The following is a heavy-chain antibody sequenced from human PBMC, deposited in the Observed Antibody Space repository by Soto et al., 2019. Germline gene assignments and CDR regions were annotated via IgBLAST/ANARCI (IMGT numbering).Heavy chain of an antibody. CDR1: GFTFNKYS. D-gene: IGHD3-22*01. V-gene: IGHV3-21*06. CDR2: ITSKTGDQ. Sequence: EVRLVESGGGLVKPGGSLRLSCAASGFTFNKYSMNWVRQAPGKGSEWVSSITSKTGDQYYADSVKGRFIISRDNTKNSLSLQVTSLRDEDTAVYYCARDLMPNDRGLGDLAYWGQGTLVTVSS. J-gene: IGHJ4*02. CDR3: ARDLMPNDRGLGDLAY.